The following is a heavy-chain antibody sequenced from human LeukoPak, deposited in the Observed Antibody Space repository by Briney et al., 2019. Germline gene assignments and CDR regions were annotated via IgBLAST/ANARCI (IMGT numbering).Heavy chain of an antibody. Sequence: PSETLSLTCAVSGYSISSGYYWGWIRQPPGQGLEWIGSIYHSGSTYYNPSLKSRVTISVDASKNQFSLKLSSVTAADTAVYYCARRYDFWSGYYYYYYMDVWGKGTTVTVSS. CDR1: GYSISSGYY. D-gene: IGHD3-3*01. V-gene: IGHV4-38-2*01. CDR2: IYHSGST. CDR3: ARRYDFWSGYYYYYYMDV. J-gene: IGHJ6*03.